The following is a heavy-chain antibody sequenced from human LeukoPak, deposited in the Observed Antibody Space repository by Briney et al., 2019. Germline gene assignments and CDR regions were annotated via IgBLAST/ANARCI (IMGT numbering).Heavy chain of an antibody. J-gene: IGHJ6*03. Sequence: PSETLSLTCTVSGGSISSYYWSWIRQPPGKGLEWIGYIYYSGSTNYNPSLKSRVTISVDTSKNQFSLKLSSVTAADTAVYYCARDGGSTPWLSPAYYYYYMDVWGKGTAVTVSS. CDR1: GGSISSYY. CDR2: IYYSGST. V-gene: IGHV4-59*01. D-gene: IGHD3-22*01. CDR3: ARDGGSTPWLSPAYYYYYMDV.